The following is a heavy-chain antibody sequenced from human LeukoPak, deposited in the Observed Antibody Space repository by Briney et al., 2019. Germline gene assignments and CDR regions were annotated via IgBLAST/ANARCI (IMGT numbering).Heavy chain of an antibody. Sequence: GGSLRLSCAASGFTFSNYAMSWVRQAPGKGLESVSVIYSGGSTYYAESVRGRFTISRDNSKNTLYLQMNSLRVEDTAVYYCARVGGHWGQGTLVTVSS. CDR2: IYSGGST. CDR1: GFTFSNYA. J-gene: IGHJ4*02. V-gene: IGHV3-23*01. D-gene: IGHD3-10*01. CDR3: ARVGGH.